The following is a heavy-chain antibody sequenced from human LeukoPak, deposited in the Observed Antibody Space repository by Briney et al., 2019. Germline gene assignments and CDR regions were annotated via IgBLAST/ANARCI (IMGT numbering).Heavy chain of an antibody. CDR2: ISSRSSSI. J-gene: IGHJ4*02. CDR3: ARDYIAYDPLDY. D-gene: IGHD3-3*01. CDR1: GVTFSTYA. Sequence: PGTSLRLSCATSGVTFSTYAFHWVRQAPGKGLEWVSSISSRSSSIYYADSVKGRFTISRDNAKNSLYLQMNSLRAEDTAVYWCARDYIAYDPLDYWGQGTLVTVSS. V-gene: IGHV3-21*01.